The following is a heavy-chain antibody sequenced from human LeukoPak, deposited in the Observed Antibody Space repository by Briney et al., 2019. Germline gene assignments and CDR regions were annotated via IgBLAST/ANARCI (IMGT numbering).Heavy chain of an antibody. V-gene: IGHV4-59*01. Sequence: SETLSLTCTVSGGSISSYYWSWIRQPPGKGLEWIGYIYYSGSTNYNPSLKSRVTISVDTSKNQFSLKLSSVTAADTAVYYCAGDLPFDPWGQGTLVTVSS. CDR2: IYYSGST. CDR1: GGSISSYY. CDR3: AGDLPFDP. J-gene: IGHJ5*02.